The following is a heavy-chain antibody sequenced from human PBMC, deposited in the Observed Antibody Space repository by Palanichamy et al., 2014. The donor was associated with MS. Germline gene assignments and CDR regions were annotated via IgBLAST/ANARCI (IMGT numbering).Heavy chain of an antibody. CDR1: IHFSSYS. CDR2: ISSSSSTI. D-gene: IGHD3-9*01. Sequence: EVQLVESGGGLVQPGGSLETLLCSLWIHFSSYSMNWVRQAPGKGLEWVSYISSSSSTIYYADSVKGRFTISRDNAKNSLYLQMNSLRDEDTAVYYCARDWYFDWLGGQGTLVTVSS. CDR3: ARDWYFDWL. J-gene: IGHJ4*02. V-gene: IGHV3-48*02.